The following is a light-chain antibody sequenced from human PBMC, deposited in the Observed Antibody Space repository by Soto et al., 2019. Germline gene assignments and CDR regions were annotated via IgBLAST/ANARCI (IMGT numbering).Light chain of an antibody. V-gene: IGLV1-51*02. CDR1: SSNIGNNY. CDR3: RTWDSSPWV. CDR2: ENN. Sequence: QSVLTQPPSVSAAPGQKVTISCSGSSSNIGNNYVSWYQQLPGTAPKLLIYENNKRPSGIPDRFSGSKSGTSATLGITGLQTGDEADYYCRTWDSSPWVFGGGTQLTVL. J-gene: IGLJ3*02.